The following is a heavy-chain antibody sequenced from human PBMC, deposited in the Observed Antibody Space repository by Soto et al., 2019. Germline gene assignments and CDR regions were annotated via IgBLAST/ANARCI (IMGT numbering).Heavy chain of an antibody. CDR1: GFTFSSYG. J-gene: IGHJ4*02. CDR2: IISSSSKV. V-gene: IGHV3-48*01. CDR3: ARDRDSSRNYWDYLDN. D-gene: IGHD3-22*01. Sequence: EVQLVESGGGLVQPGGSLRLSCAVSGFTFSSYGMIWVRQAPGKGLEWVSYIISSSSKVYYADSVKGRVTISRDNAKNSLYLQMNSRRAEDTAVYYCARDRDSSRNYWDYLDNWGQGTLVTVSS.